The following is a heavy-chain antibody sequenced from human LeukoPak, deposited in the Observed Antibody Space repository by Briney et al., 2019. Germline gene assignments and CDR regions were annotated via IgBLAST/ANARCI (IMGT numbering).Heavy chain of an antibody. D-gene: IGHD3-16*01. CDR3: ARDPEGFGATYFDY. CDR2: ISRSASNI. V-gene: IGHV3-21*01. J-gene: IGHJ4*02. CDR1: GFSFSSYN. Sequence: GGSLRLSCVASGFSFSSYNMNWVRQAPGKGLEWVSSISRSASNIYYADSVKGRFTISRHNAKNSFYLQMNSLRAEDTAVFYCARDPEGFGATYFDYWGQGTLVTVSS.